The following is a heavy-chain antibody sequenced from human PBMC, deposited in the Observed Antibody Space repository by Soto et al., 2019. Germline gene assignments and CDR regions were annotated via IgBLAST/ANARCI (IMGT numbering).Heavy chain of an antibody. J-gene: IGHJ4*02. D-gene: IGHD2-15*01. CDR1: GFTFSSYW. V-gene: IGHV3-74*01. CDR2: INSDGSST. CDR3: ARTSLVVGAVTREDY. Sequence: EVQLVESGGALVQPGGSLRLSCAASGFTFSSYWMHWVRQAPGKGLVWVSRINSDGSSTSYADSVKGRFTISRDNAKNTLYMQMNSPRAEDTAVYYCARTSLVVGAVTREDYLGQGALVTVS.